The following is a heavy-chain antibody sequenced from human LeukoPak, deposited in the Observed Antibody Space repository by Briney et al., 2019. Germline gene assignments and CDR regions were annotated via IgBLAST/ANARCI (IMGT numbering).Heavy chain of an antibody. CDR1: GYTFTGYY. CDR2: INPNSGGT. D-gene: IGHD3-9*01. CDR3: ARGGIYDILTGYTVGDY. V-gene: IGHV1-2*06. J-gene: IGHJ4*02. Sequence: ASVKVSCKXSGYTFTGYYMHWVRQAPGQGLEWMGRINPNSGGTNYAQKFQGRVTMTRDTSISTAYMELSRLRSDDTAVYYCARGGIYDILTGYTVGDYWGQGTLVTVSS.